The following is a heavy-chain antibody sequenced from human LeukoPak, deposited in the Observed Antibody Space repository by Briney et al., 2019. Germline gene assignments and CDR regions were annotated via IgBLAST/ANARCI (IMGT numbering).Heavy chain of an antibody. J-gene: IGHJ4*02. V-gene: IGHV4-59*01. CDR2: IYFSGST. CDR1: GGSIRSYY. Sequence: SETLSLTCTVSGGSIRSYYRSWIRQPPGKGLEWIGYIYFSGSTSYNPSLKSRVTISVDRSKNQFSLKLSSVAAADTAVYYCARSYDTNFDYWGQGTLVTVSS. CDR3: ARSYDTNFDY. D-gene: IGHD3-3*01.